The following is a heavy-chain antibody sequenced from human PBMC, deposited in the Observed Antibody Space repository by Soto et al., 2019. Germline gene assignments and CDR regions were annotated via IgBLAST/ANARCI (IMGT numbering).Heavy chain of an antibody. CDR2: IAVGGET. D-gene: IGHD2-15*01. J-gene: IGHJ6*03. V-gene: IGHV3-13*01. Sequence: EVQLVESGGDLVQPGGSLRLSCAASGFTLRNYDMHWVRQVKGKGLEWVSAIAVGGETYYPGSVKGRFTISREDARNSLYLHMNSLTAWDTAVYFCAREYCSGAGCPGLYYVDLWGKGTTVTVSS. CDR3: AREYCSGAGCPGLYYVDL. CDR1: GFTLRNYD.